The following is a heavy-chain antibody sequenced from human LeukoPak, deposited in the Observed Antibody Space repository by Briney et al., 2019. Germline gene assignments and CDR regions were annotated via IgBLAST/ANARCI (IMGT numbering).Heavy chain of an antibody. V-gene: IGHV3-73*01. CDR1: GLTFSVSA. Sequence: PGGSLRLSCSASGLTFSVSAIHWVRQASGKGLEWVGRIKTKADNYATAYAASVKGRFTISRGDSTNTAYLQMNSLKTEDTAVYYCTHPAYYYNVDVWGKGTTVTVSS. CDR3: THPAYYYNVDV. D-gene: IGHD6-25*01. J-gene: IGHJ6*04. CDR2: IKTKADNYAT.